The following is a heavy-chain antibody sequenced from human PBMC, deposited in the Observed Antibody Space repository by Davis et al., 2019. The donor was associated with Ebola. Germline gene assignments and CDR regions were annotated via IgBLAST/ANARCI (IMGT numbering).Heavy chain of an antibody. CDR1: GFTFSSYS. CDR3: ARGHYDSSGYVDYFDY. D-gene: IGHD3-22*01. CDR2: ISSSSSYI. Sequence: GESLKISCAASGFTFSSYSMNWVRQAPGKGLEWVSSISSSSSYIYYADSVKGRFTISRDNAKNSLYLQMNSLRAEDTAVYYCARGHYDSSGYVDYFDYWGQGTLVTVSS. J-gene: IGHJ4*02. V-gene: IGHV3-21*01.